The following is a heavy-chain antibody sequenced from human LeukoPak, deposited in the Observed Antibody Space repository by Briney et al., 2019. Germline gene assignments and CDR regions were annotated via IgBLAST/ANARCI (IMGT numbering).Heavy chain of an antibody. CDR2: VSGSGGTT. CDR3: ARGLYGDYVPIDY. CDR1: GFTFSSYA. D-gene: IGHD4-17*01. V-gene: IGHV3-23*01. J-gene: IGHJ4*02. Sequence: GGSLRLSCAASGFTFSSYAMSWVRQAPGKGLEWVSVVSGSGGTTSYADSVKGRFTISRDNSKNTLYLQMNSLRAEDTAVYYCARGLYGDYVPIDYWGQGTLVTVSS.